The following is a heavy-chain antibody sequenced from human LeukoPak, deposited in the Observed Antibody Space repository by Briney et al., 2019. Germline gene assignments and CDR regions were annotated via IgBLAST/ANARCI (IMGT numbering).Heavy chain of an antibody. CDR1: GFTFSSYA. V-gene: IGHV3-23*01. Sequence: GGSLRLSCAASGFTFSSYAMSWVRQAPGKGLEWVSAIRGSGGSTYYADSVKGRFTISRDNSRNTLYLQMNSLRAEDTAVYYCAKIVGITGTTRSFDFDYWGQGTLVTVSS. D-gene: IGHD1-7*01. J-gene: IGHJ4*02. CDR3: AKIVGITGTTRSFDFDY. CDR2: IRGSGGST.